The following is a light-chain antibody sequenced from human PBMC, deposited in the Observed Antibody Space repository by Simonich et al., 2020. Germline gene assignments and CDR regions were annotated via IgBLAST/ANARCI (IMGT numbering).Light chain of an antibody. J-gene: IGKJ1*01. CDR1: QRVSSSY. CDR2: GAS. V-gene: IGKV3-15*01. Sequence: EVVVTQSPGTLFLSPWERSALSCRASQRVSSSYLAWYQLKPGQAPRLLIYGASTRATGIPARFSGSGSGTEFTLTISSLQSEDFAVYYCQQYNNWPWTFGQGTKVEIK. CDR3: QQYNNWPWT.